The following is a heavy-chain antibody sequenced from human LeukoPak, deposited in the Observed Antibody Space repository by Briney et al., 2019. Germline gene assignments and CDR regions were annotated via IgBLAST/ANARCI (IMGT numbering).Heavy chain of an antibody. J-gene: IGHJ6*02. D-gene: IGHD5-24*01. CDR1: GFTFRKYG. CDR2: ISYDGNNQ. V-gene: IGHV3-30*18. Sequence: GGSLRLSCAASGFTFRKYGMQWVRQAPDKGLEWEALISYDGNNQYYADSVKGRFTISRDNSRNTLYLQMNSLRVEDMAVYYCAKDPAERWGMDVWGQGTTVTVSS. CDR3: AKDPAERWGMDV.